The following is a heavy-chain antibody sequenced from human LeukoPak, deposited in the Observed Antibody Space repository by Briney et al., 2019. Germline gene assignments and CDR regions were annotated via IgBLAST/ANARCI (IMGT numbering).Heavy chain of an antibody. CDR3: ARGEWELVYYYYYYYMDV. V-gene: IGHV3-21*01. D-gene: IGHD1-26*01. CDR1: GFTFSSYS. J-gene: IGHJ6*03. CDR2: ISSSSSYI. Sequence: GGSLRLSCAASGFTFSSYSMNWVSQAPGKRLEWVSSISSSSSYIYYADSVKGRFTISRDNAKNSLYLQMNSLRAEDTAVYYCARGEWELVYYYYYYYMDVWGKGTTVTVSS.